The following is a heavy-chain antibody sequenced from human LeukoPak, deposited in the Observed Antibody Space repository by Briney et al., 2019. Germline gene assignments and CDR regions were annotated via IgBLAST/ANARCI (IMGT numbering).Heavy chain of an antibody. D-gene: IGHD6-19*01. V-gene: IGHV3-23*01. CDR1: GFTFSSYA. CDR2: ISGSGGST. CDR3: AKGASSGWLLYWFDP. J-gene: IGHJ5*02. Sequence: PGGSLRLSCAASGFTFSSYAMSWVRQAPGKGLEWVSAISGSGGSTYYADSVKGRFTISRDNSKNTLYLQMDSLRAEDTAVYYCAKGASSGWLLYWFDPWGQGALVTVSS.